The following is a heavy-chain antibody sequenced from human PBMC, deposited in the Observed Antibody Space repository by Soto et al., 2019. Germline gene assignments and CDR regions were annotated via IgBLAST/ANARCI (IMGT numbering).Heavy chain of an antibody. Sequence: SEPLSLTCTGCGCSVSSGGYYWGWVRQPPGEGLEWIGSIYYDTTTYSNPSLKSRVSLSVDTSRNQFSLKLTSVTAADTAVYYCSRHGVNSPFRFWGQGTMVTVSS. D-gene: IGHD3-3*01. CDR3: SRHGVNSPFRF. CDR1: GCSVSSGGYY. V-gene: IGHV4-39*01. CDR2: IYYDTTT. J-gene: IGHJ3*01.